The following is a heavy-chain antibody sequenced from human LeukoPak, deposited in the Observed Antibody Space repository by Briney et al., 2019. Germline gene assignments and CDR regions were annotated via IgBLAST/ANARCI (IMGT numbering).Heavy chain of an antibody. CDR2: ISYDGSNK. Sequence: GRSLRLSCAASGFTFSSYAMHWVRQAPGKGLEWVAVISYDGSNKYYADSVKGRFTISRDNSKNTLYLQMSSLRAEDTAVYYCVKAAAAGFDYWGQGTLVTVSS. D-gene: IGHD6-13*01. CDR3: VKAAAAGFDY. V-gene: IGHV3-30*14. CDR1: GFTFSSYA. J-gene: IGHJ4*02.